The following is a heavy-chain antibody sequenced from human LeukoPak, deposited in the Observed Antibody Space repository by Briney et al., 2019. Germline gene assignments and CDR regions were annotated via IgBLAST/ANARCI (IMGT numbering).Heavy chain of an antibody. CDR3: ARDRGGTPFDP. V-gene: IGHV4-34*01. D-gene: IGHD2-15*01. CDR2: INHSGST. Sequence: PSETLSLTCAVYGGSFSGYYWSWIRQPPAKGREWIGEINHSGSTNYNPSLKSRVNMSVDTSTNQFSLKLSSVTAADEAAYYCARDRGGTPFDPWGQGTLVTVSS. CDR1: GGSFSGYY. J-gene: IGHJ5*02.